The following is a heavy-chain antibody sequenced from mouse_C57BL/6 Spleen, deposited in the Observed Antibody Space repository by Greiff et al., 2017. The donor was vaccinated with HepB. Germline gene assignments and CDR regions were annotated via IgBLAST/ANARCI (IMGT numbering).Heavy chain of an antibody. J-gene: IGHJ2*01. D-gene: IGHD2-2*01. CDR3: AREGAYGYADY. Sequence: EVQVVESEGGLVQPGSSMKLSCTASGFTFSDYYMAWVRQVPEKGLEWVANINYDGSSTYYLDSLKSRFIISRDNAKNILYLQMSSLKSEDTATYYCAREGAYGYADYWGQGTTLTVSS. CDR2: INYDGSST. CDR1: GFTFSDYY. V-gene: IGHV5-16*01.